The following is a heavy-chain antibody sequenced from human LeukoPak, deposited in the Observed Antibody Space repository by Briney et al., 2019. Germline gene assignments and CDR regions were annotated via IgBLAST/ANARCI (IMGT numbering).Heavy chain of an antibody. CDR1: GVIFSNYW. D-gene: IGHD1-26*01. J-gene: IGHJ3*02. Sequence: PGGSLRLSCAASGVIFSNYWMHWVRQAPGKGLVWVSRINRDGSSTSYADSVKGRFTISRDNAKNSLYLQMNSLRAEDTAVYYCASKGGSYVADAFDIWGQGTMVTVSS. V-gene: IGHV3-74*01. CDR2: INRDGSST. CDR3: ASKGGSYVADAFDI.